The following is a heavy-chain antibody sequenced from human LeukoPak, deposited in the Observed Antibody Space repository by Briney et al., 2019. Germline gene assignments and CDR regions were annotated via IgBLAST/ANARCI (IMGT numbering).Heavy chain of an antibody. CDR3: TTLGGDNWFDWYFDL. D-gene: IGHD1-1*01. CDR2: IRAKVDGGTV. Sequence: GGSLRLSCAASGLSLGNAWMSWVRQVPGKGLEWLGRIRAKVDGGTVDYAAPVKGRFTISRDESENTLYLHLTSLKIEDAAVYYCTTLGGDNWFDWYFDLWGRGTLVTVSS. CDR1: GLSLGNAW. V-gene: IGHV3-15*01. J-gene: IGHJ2*01.